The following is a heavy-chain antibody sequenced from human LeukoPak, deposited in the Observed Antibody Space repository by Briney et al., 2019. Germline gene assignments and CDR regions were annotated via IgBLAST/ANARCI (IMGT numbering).Heavy chain of an antibody. CDR2: ISPSGGST. CDR1: GYTFTSNY. V-gene: IGHV1-46*01. J-gene: IGHJ3*02. Sequence: ASVKVSCKAFGYTFTSNYMHWVRQAPGQGPEWMGVISPSGGSTTYAQKFQGRVTLTRDMSTSTDYLELSSLRSEDTAVYYCARNDTTAAASAFDIWGQGTMVTVSS. D-gene: IGHD6-13*01. CDR3: ARNDTTAAASAFDI.